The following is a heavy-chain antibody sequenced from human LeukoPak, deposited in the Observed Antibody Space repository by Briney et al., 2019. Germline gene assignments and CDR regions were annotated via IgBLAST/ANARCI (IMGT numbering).Heavy chain of an antibody. CDR3: ARSTGYYFDY. CDR1: SGSISTSNYY. V-gene: IGHV4-39*01. CDR2: IFYSGST. Sequence: PSETLSLTCTVSSGSISTSNYYWGWVRQPPGKALEWIGNIFYSGSTYYSPSLKSRVTISLDTSKNQFSLKLSSVTAADTAVYYCARSTGYYFDYWGQGTLVTVSS. J-gene: IGHJ4*02. D-gene: IGHD3-9*01.